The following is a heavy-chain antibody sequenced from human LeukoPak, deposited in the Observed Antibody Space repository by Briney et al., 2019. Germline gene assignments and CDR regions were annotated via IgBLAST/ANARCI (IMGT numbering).Heavy chain of an antibody. Sequence: ASVKVSCKASGYTLTSYGISWVRQAPGQGLEWMGWISAYNGNTNYAQKLQGRVTMTTDTSTSTAYMELRSLRSDDTAVYYCARDLSGYSSSWYTYGMDVWGQGTTVTVSS. CDR2: ISAYNGNT. J-gene: IGHJ6*02. CDR3: ARDLSGYSSSWYTYGMDV. V-gene: IGHV1-18*01. D-gene: IGHD6-13*01. CDR1: GYTLTSYG.